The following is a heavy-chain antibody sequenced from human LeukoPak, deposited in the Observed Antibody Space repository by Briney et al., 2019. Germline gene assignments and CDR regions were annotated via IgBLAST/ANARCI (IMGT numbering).Heavy chain of an antibody. J-gene: IGHJ4*02. CDR3: AKPLVSDYYDSSGYWGY. V-gene: IGHV3-23*01. CDR1: GFTFSSYA. CDR2: TSGSGDST. D-gene: IGHD3-22*01. Sequence: GGSLRLSCAAPGFTFSSYAMSWVRQAPGKGLEWVSATSGSGDSTYYSDSVKGRFTISRDNSKNTLYVQMNSLSAEDTAVYYCAKPLVSDYYDSSGYWGYWGQGNLVTVSS.